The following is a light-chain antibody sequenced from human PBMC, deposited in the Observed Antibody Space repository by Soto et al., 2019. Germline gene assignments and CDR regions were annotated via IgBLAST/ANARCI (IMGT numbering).Light chain of an antibody. V-gene: IGKV3-20*01. CDR3: QQYGRSLT. CDR2: GAS. CDR1: QSVSSSY. J-gene: IGKJ4*01. Sequence: EIVLTQSPGTLSLSSGERATLSCRASQSVSSSYLARYQQKPGQAPRLLIYGASSRATGIPDRFSGSGSGTDFTLTISRLEPEDFAVYYCQQYGRSLTFGGGTKVDIK.